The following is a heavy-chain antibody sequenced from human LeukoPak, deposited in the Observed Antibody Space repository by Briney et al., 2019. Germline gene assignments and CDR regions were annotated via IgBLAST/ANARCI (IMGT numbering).Heavy chain of an antibody. CDR2: INHSGST. D-gene: IGHD3-22*01. Sequence: SETLSLTCGVYDGSFSGYYWSWIRQPPGKGLEWIGEINHSGSTNYNPSLKSRVTISIDTSNNQFSLKLTSVTAADTAVYYCAPLDYYEGLDYWGQGSLVTVSS. V-gene: IGHV4-34*01. J-gene: IGHJ4*02. CDR3: APLDYYEGLDY. CDR1: DGSFSGYY.